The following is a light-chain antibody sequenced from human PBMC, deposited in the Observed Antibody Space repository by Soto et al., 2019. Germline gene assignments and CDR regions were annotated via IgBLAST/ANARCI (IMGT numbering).Light chain of an antibody. CDR1: QSVSSSY. CDR2: GAS. J-gene: IGKJ4*01. V-gene: IGKV3-20*01. CDR3: QQYGSSSLT. Sequence: EIVLTQSPGTLSLSPGERATLSCRASQSVSSSYLAWYQQKPGQAPRLLIYGASGRATGIPYRFSGSGSGTDFTLTISRLEPEDFAAYYCQQYGSSSLTFGGGTKVEIK.